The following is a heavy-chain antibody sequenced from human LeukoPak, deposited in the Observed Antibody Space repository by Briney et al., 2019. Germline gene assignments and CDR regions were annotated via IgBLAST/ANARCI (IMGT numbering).Heavy chain of an antibody. J-gene: IGHJ1*01. D-gene: IGHD3-22*01. Sequence: ASVKVSCKTSGYRFTGYYMHWVRQAPGQGLEWMGWINPKSGGTNSAQKFQGRVTMTRDTSIITAYMELSRLRSDDTAVYFCARGYYDSSDYEYFQHWGQGTLVTVSS. CDR1: GYRFTGYY. V-gene: IGHV1-2*02. CDR3: ARGYYDSSDYEYFQH. CDR2: INPKSGGT.